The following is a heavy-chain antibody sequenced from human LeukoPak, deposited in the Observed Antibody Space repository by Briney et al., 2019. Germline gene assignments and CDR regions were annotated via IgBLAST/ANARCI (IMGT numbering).Heavy chain of an antibody. V-gene: IGHV4-39*01. D-gene: IGHD3-10*01. CDR3: ARHVSVTMVRGVIIDY. CDR2: IYYSGST. J-gene: IGHJ4*02. Sequence: PSETLSLTCTVSGGSISSSSYYWGWIRQPPGKGLEWIGSIYYSGSTYYNPSLKSRVTMSVDTSKNQFSLKSSSVTAADTAVYYCARHVSVTMVRGVIIDYWGQGTLVTVSS. CDR1: GGSISSSSYY.